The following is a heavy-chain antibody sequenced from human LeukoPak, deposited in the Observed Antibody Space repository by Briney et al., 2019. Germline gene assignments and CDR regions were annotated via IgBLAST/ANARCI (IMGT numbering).Heavy chain of an antibody. CDR2: ISHEGSNK. CDR3: AKSVQLERRYYYYGMDV. J-gene: IGHJ6*02. CDR1: GFTFTSYG. Sequence: GGSLRLSCAASGFTFTSYGMHWVRQAPGKGLEWVALISHEGSNKSYADSVKGRFTISRDNSKNSLYLQMNSLRAEDTAVYYCAKSVQLERRYYYYGMDVWGQGTTVTVSS. V-gene: IGHV3-30*18. D-gene: IGHD1-1*01.